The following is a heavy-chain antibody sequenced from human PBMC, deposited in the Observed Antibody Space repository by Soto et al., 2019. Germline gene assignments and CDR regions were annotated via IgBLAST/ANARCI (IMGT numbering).Heavy chain of an antibody. CDR3: ARSYHYGDYVGAFDI. CDR2: IWYDGSNK. V-gene: IGHV3-33*01. Sequence: QVQLVESGGGVVQPGRSLRLSCAASGFTFSSYGMHWVRQAPGKGLEWVAVIWYDGSNKYYADSVKGRFTISRDNSKNTLYLQMNSLRAEDTGVYYCARSYHYGDYVGAFDIWGQGTMVTVSS. D-gene: IGHD4-17*01. CDR1: GFTFSSYG. J-gene: IGHJ3*02.